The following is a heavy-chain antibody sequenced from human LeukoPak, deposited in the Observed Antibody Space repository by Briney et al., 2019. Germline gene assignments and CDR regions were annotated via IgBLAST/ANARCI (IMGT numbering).Heavy chain of an antibody. Sequence: SETLSLTCTVSGDSITSSYWNWIRQPPGKGLEWIGYIYYSGTTNYNPSLRSRVTISLDTSKSQFSLRLSSVTAADTAVYYCAMTYGSGTYYNYFDYWGQGTLVTVSS. CDR1: GDSITSSY. CDR3: AMTYGSGTYYNYFDY. V-gene: IGHV4-59*08. D-gene: IGHD3-10*01. CDR2: IYYSGTT. J-gene: IGHJ4*02.